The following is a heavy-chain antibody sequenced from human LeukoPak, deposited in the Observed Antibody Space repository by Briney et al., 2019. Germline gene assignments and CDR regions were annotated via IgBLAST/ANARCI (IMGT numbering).Heavy chain of an antibody. CDR1: GGSISSYY. CDR2: IYYSGST. J-gene: IGHJ5*02. D-gene: IGHD2-2*01. Sequence: PSENLSLTCTVSGGSISSYYWSWIRQPPGKGLEWIGYIYYSGSTNYNPSLKSRVTISVDTSKNQFSLKLSSVTAADTAVYYCARGAFTQYQLLPTPDWFDPWGQGTLVTVSS. CDR3: ARGAFTQYQLLPTPDWFDP. V-gene: IGHV4-59*01.